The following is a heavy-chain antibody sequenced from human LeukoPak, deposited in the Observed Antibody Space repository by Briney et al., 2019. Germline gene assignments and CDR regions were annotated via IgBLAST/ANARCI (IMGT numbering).Heavy chain of an antibody. D-gene: IGHD1-1*01. Sequence: GGSLRLSCAASGFTFSSYWMSWVRQAPGKGLEWVANIKQDGSEKDYVDSVKGRFTISRDNAKNSLYLQMNSPRVEDTAVYYCARDRARTGTTLLDYWGQGTLVIVSS. CDR1: GFTFSSYW. CDR2: IKQDGSEK. J-gene: IGHJ4*02. CDR3: ARDRARTGTTLLDY. V-gene: IGHV3-7*03.